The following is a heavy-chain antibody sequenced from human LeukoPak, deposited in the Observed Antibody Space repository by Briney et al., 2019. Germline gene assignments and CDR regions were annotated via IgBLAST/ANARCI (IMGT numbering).Heavy chain of an antibody. V-gene: IGHV4-30-4*07. CDR3: ARVSLDYGDYVRNWFDP. D-gene: IGHD4-17*01. CDR2: IFDNGIT. Sequence: SETLSLTCAVSGGSITSGGSSWSWIRQPPGRGLEWIGYIFDNGITYYNPSLKSRVTISVDTSKNQFSLKLSSVTAADTAVYFCARVSLDYGDYVRNWFDPWGQGTLVTVSS. CDR1: GGSITSGGSS. J-gene: IGHJ5*02.